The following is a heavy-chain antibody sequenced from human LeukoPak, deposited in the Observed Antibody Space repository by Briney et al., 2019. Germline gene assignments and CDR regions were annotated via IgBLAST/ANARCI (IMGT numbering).Heavy chain of an antibody. J-gene: IGHJ6*02. V-gene: IGHV1-18*01. D-gene: IGHD2-2*01. Sequence: ASVKVSCKASGYTFTSYGISWVRQAPGQGLEWMGWISGNSGNTNNAQNFQGRVTMTTDTSTSTAYMELRSLRSDDTAVYYCARFCSSSTFTDDVYYYYGMDVWGQGTTVTVSS. CDR1: GYTFTSYG. CDR3: ARFCSSSTFTDDVYYYYGMDV. CDR2: ISGNSGNT.